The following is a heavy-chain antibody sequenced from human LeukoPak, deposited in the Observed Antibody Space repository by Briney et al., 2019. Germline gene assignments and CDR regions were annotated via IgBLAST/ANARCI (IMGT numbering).Heavy chain of an antibody. CDR3: ATDRVVGATRGDFDY. Sequence: GGSLRLSCAASGFTFSTYSMAWVRQTPGKGLEWVSSIGSSSKYIYYADSVKGRLTISRDNTQNSLFLQMNSLRVGDTAVYYCATDRVVGATRGDFDYWGQGTLVTVSS. CDR1: GFTFSTYS. CDR2: IGSSSKYI. D-gene: IGHD1-26*01. J-gene: IGHJ4*02. V-gene: IGHV3-21*01.